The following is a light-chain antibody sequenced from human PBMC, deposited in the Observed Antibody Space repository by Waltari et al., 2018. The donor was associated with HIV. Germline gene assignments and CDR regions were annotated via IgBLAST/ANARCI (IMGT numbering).Light chain of an antibody. CDR1: NSTIRHNS. J-gene: IGLJ2*01. CDR3: GSWDSSLSGVV. Sequence: QSVLTQPPSVSAAPGPKVPLSCSGSNSTIRHNSVSWYQQPPGTAPKLLIYDNNKRPSGIPDRFSGSKSGTSATLGITGLQTGDEADYYCGSWDSSLSGVVFGGGTKLSVL. V-gene: IGLV1-51*01. CDR2: DNN.